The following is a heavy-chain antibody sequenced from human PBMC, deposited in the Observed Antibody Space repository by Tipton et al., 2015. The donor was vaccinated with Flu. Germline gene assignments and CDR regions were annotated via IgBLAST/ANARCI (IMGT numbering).Heavy chain of an antibody. CDR2: IFHSGTT. CDR3: TRQVEAATRSSS. CDR1: GGSVSSSDFY. D-gene: IGHD1-1*01. J-gene: IGHJ4*02. Sequence: LRLSCTVSGGSVSSSDFYWGWVRQPPGKGPEWIGSIFHSGTTYYDLSLQSRVTISLDTSKNQFSLKMKSVTVADTAVYFCTRQVEAATRSSSWGQGTLVTVSS. V-gene: IGHV4-39*07.